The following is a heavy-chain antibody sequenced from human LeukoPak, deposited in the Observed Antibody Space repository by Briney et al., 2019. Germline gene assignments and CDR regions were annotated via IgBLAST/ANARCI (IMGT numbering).Heavy chain of an antibody. D-gene: IGHD3-3*01. V-gene: IGHV3-7*01. CDR1: GFTFSSYW. CDR3: ARDYYDFWSGYADAFDI. J-gene: IGHJ3*02. Sequence: GGSLRLSCAASGFTFSSYWMSWVRQAPGKGLEWVANIKQDGSEKYYVDSVKGRFTISRDNAKNSLYLQMNSLRAEDTAVYYCARDYYDFWSGYADAFDIWGQGTMVTVYS. CDR2: IKQDGSEK.